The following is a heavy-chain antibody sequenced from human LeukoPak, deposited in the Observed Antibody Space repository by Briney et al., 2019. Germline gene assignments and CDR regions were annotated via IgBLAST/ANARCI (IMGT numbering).Heavy chain of an antibody. CDR3: ARKIVGYDYGHGYYYYYMDV. D-gene: IGHD5-12*01. CDR2: IWYSGST. V-gene: IGHV4-39*01. CDR1: GRPMCSFSYL. J-gene: IGHJ6*03. Sequence: DPVTLPCSLWGRPMCSFSYLCRSVRRPRGGGVGWLGSIWYSGSTYYNASLKSRVTISVDTSKNQFSLKLSSVTAADTAVYYCARKIVGYDYGHGYYYYYMDVWGKGTTVTVSS.